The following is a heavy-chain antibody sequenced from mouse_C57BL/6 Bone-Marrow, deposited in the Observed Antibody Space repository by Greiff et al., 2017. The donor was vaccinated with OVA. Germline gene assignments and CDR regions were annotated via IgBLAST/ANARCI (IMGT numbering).Heavy chain of an antibody. CDR3: ASGAYDGYYTWFAY. D-gene: IGHD2-3*01. V-gene: IGHV5-6*01. J-gene: IGHJ3*01. Sequence: EVQRVESGGDLVKPGGSLKLSCAASGFTFSSYGMSWVRQTPDKRLEWVATISSGGSYTYYPDSVKGRFTISRDNAKNTLYLQMSSLKSEDTAMYYCASGAYDGYYTWFAYWGQGTLVTVSA. CDR1: GFTFSSYG. CDR2: ISSGGSYT.